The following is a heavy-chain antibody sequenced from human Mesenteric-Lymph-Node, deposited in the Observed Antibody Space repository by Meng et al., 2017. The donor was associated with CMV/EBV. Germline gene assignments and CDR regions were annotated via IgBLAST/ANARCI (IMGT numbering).Heavy chain of an antibody. J-gene: IGHJ4*02. CDR3: AKAPGYYPHYSDY. CDR2: ISYDGSNK. V-gene: IGHV3-30*18. CDR1: GFTVNSNY. D-gene: IGHD3-22*01. Sequence: GGSLRLSCAASGFTVNSNYMNWVRQAPGKGLEWVAVISYDGSNKYYADSVKGRFTISRDNSKNTLYLQMNSLRGEDTAVYYCAKAPGYYPHYSDYWGQGTLVTVSS.